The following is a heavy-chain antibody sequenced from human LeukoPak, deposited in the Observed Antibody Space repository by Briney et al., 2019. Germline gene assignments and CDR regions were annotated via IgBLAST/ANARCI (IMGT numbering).Heavy chain of an antibody. CDR3: ARRNYDFWSGEQYFDY. CDR1: GGSISSSSYY. CDR2: IYYSGST. J-gene: IGHJ4*02. Sequence: SETLSLTCTVSGGSISSSSYYWGWIRQPPGKGLEWIGSIYYSGSTYYNPSLKSRVTISVDTSKNQFSLKLSSVTAADTAVYYCARRNYDFWSGEQYFDYWGQGTLVTVSS. V-gene: IGHV4-39*01. D-gene: IGHD3-3*01.